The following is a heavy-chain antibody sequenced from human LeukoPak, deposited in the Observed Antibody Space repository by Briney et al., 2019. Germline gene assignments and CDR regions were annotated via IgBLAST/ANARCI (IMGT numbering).Heavy chain of an antibody. V-gene: IGHV5-51*01. CDR1: GYSFNAYW. D-gene: IGHD3-22*01. J-gene: IGHJ3*01. CDR2: IYPDDSDT. Sequence: GASPQISSKGSGYSFNAYWIAWVRQMPGQGLELMGIIYPDDSDTRYSPSFQGQVTISADKSVRTAYLQWSSLKASDTAMYYCARPNITSYYDSRGYDAFDVWGQGTMVTVSS. CDR3: ARPNITSYYDSRGYDAFDV.